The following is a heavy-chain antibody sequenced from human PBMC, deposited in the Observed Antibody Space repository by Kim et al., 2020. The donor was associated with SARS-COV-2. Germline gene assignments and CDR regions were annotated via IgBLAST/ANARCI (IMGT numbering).Heavy chain of an antibody. CDR2: INTDTGNP. CDR1: GYTFTKYS. V-gene: IGHV7-4-1*02. Sequence: ASVKVSCKASGYTFTKYSMNWVRQAPGQGLEWLGFINTDTGNPTYGRGLTGRLVFSLDTSVNTAYLQISSLKAEDTAVYYCAREGDHGDSFDKWGQGTLVTVSA. D-gene: IGHD4-17*01. CDR3: AREGDHGDSFDK. J-gene: IGHJ4*02.